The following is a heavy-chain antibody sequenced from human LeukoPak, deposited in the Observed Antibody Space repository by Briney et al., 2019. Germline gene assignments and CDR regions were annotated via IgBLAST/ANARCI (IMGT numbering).Heavy chain of an antibody. CDR3: ARSLETAMALFDY. CDR1: GFTFSTYA. Sequence: GGSLRLSCAASGFTFSTYAMSWVRQIPGKGLEWVSAISGSDDGTYYADSVKGRFTISRDNSKNTLFLQMNSLRAEDTAVYYCARSLETAMALFDYWGQGTLVTVSS. D-gene: IGHD5-18*01. J-gene: IGHJ4*02. CDR2: ISGSDDGT. V-gene: IGHV3-23*01.